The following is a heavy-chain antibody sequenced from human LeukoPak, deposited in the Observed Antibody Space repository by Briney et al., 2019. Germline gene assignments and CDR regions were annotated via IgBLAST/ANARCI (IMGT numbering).Heavy chain of an antibody. CDR3: ARHAPVAAERNFDY. Sequence: SETLSLTCTVSGGSISSYYWSWIRQPPGKGLEWIGYTYYSGSTNYNPSLKSRVTISVDTSKNQFSLKLSSVTAADTAVYYCARHAPVAAERNFDYWGQGTLVTVSS. CDR2: TYYSGST. J-gene: IGHJ4*02. CDR1: GGSISSYY. V-gene: IGHV4-59*08. D-gene: IGHD6-19*01.